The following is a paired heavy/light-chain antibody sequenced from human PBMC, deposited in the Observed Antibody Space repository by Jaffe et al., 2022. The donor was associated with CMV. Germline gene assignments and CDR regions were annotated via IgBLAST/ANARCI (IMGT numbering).Light chain of an antibody. J-gene: IGKJ3*01. Sequence: DIQLTQSPSFLSASVGDRVTITCRASQGVGSYLAWYQQKPGKAPNLLIYAASTLQSGVPSRFSGSGSGTEFTLTISSLQPEDFASYYCQQVNSYPITFGPGTKVDFK. CDR1: QGVGSY. V-gene: IGKV1-9*01. CDR3: QQVNSYPIT. CDR2: AAS.
Heavy chain of an antibody. CDR3: AKAYSSSWGHYYGMDV. J-gene: IGHJ6*02. CDR1: GFTFSSDA. CDR2: ISGSGGDT. D-gene: IGHD6-6*01. Sequence: EVQLLESGGGLVQPGESLRLSCAASGFTFSSDAMNWVRQTPGKGLEWVSGISGSGGDTYYADSVKGRFIVSRDNSKNTLYLQMNSLRAEDTALYYCAKAYSSSWGHYYGMDVWGQGTTVTVS. V-gene: IGHV3-23*01.